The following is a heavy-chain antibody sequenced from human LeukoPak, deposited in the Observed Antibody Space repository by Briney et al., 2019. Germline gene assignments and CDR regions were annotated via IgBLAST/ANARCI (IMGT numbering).Heavy chain of an antibody. CDR1: GFTFSSYA. CDR2: ISYDGSNK. CDR3: ARAPPTSGSYSTGAFDI. D-gene: IGHD1-26*01. Sequence: RGSLRLSCAASGFTFSSYAMHWVRQAPGKGLEWVAVISYDGSNKYYADSVKGRFTISRDNSKNTLYLQMNSLRAEDTAVYYCARAPPTSGSYSTGAFDIRGQGTMVTVSS. J-gene: IGHJ3*02. V-gene: IGHV3-30-3*01.